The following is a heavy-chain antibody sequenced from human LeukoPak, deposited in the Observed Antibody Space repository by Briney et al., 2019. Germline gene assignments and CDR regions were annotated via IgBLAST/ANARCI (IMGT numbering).Heavy chain of an antibody. D-gene: IGHD4-23*01. CDR3: AKEDGGDSGFQYFEL. J-gene: IGHJ4*02. CDR1: GDSISSAIHY. Sequence: SQTLSLTCTVSGDSISSAIHYWTWIRQHPGKGLEWIGCIYYSGVSYYNPSLKSRVTMSLDASKSQFSLKLTSVTAADTAVYFCAKEDGGDSGFQYFELWGQGALVTVCS. V-gene: IGHV4-31*03. CDR2: IYYSGVS.